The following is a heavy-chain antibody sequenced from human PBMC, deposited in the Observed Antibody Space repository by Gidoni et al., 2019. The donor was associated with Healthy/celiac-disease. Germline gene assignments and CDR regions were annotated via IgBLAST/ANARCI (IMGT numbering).Heavy chain of an antibody. CDR1: GGSISSGDYF. V-gene: IGHV4-30-4*01. CDR3: ASVNYGDYDSQVFDI. D-gene: IGHD4-17*01. CDR2: IYYSGST. J-gene: IGHJ3*02. Sequence: QVQLQESGPGLVKPSQTLSHTCTVPGGSISSGDYFWSWIRQPPGKGLEWSGYIYYSGSTYYNPSLKSRVTIAVDTSKNQFSLKLSSVTAADTAVYYCASVNYGDYDSQVFDIWGQGTMVTVSS.